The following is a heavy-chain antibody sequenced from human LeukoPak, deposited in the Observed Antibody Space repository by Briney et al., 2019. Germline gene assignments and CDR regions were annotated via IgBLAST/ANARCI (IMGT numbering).Heavy chain of an antibody. Sequence: PGGSLKLSCAASGFTFSGSAMHWVRQASGKGLEWVGRIRNKANSYATAYTASVKGRFTISRDDSKNTAYLQMNSLRAEDTAVYFCAKERQAGDYFTSDYRGQGTLVTVSS. J-gene: IGHJ4*02. CDR2: IRNKANSYAT. CDR3: AKERQAGDYFTSDY. D-gene: IGHD4-17*01. V-gene: IGHV3-73*01. CDR1: GFTFSGSA.